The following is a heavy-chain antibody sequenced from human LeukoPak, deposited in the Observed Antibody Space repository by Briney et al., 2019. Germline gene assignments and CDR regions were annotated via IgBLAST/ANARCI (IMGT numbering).Heavy chain of an antibody. CDR3: ARDEADPPLVNYRFDF. CDR2: ISSSGSTI. J-gene: IGHJ4*02. CDR1: GFTFSDYY. Sequence: PGGSLRLSCAASGFTFSDYYMSWIRQAPGKGLEWVSYISSSGSTIYYADSVKGRFTISRDNAKNSLFLQMNSLRAEDAAIYYCARDEADPPLVNYRFDFWGQGTLVTVSS. D-gene: IGHD3-22*01. V-gene: IGHV3-11*04.